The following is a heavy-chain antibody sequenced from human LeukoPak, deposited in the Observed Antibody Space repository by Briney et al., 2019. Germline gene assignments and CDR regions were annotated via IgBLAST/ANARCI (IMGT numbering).Heavy chain of an antibody. V-gene: IGHV4-30-4*01. Sequence: KPSETLSLTCTVSGGSITSGEHYCSWIRQPPGKGLEWIGYVAYTGSTNYNPSLSSRVTMSVDTSRNQFSLKLSSVTAADTAVYYCARDHYDSSGYFLGNDYWGQGILVTVSS. CDR1: GGSITSGEHY. D-gene: IGHD3-22*01. J-gene: IGHJ4*02. CDR3: ARDHYDSSGYFLGNDY. CDR2: VAYTGST.